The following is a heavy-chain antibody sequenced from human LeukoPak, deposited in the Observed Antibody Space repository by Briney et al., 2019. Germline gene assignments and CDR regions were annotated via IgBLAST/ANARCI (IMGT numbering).Heavy chain of an antibody. CDR1: GGSISSGGYY. CDR3: ARRVKWGEGFDY. J-gene: IGHJ4*02. CDR2: IYYSGST. Sequence: PSQTLSLTCTVSGGSISSGGYYWSGIRQHPGKGLEWIGYIYYSGSTYYNPSLKSRVTISVDTSKNQFSLKLSSVTAADTAVYYCARRVKWGEGFDYWGQGTLVTVSS. V-gene: IGHV4-31*03. D-gene: IGHD1-26*01.